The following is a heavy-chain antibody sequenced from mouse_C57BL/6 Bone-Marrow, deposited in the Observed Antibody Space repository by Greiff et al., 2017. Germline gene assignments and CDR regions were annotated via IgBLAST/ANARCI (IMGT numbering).Heavy chain of an antibody. V-gene: IGHV1-82*01. CDR1: GYAFSSSW. D-gene: IGHD3-1*01. CDR3: ARLSGYFDC. Sequence: QVQLQQSGPELVKPGASVKISCKASGYAFSSSWMNWVKQRPGKGLEWIGRIYPGDGDTNYNGKFKGKATLTADKSSSTAYMQLSSLTSEDSAVYCGARLSGYFDCWGQGTTLTVSS. J-gene: IGHJ2*01. CDR2: IYPGDGDT.